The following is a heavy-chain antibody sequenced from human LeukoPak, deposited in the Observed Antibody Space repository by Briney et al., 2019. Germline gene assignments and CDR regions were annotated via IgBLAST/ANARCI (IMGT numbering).Heavy chain of an antibody. D-gene: IGHD2-15*01. CDR2: INPNSGGT. Sequence: ASVKVSCKASGYTFTGCYMHWVRQAPGQGLEWMGWINPNSGGTNYAQNFQGWVTMTRDTSISTAYMELSRLRSDDTAVYFCARNHCSGGSCYPPSGDMDVWGQGTTVTVSS. CDR3: ARNHCSGGSCYPPSGDMDV. J-gene: IGHJ6*02. CDR1: GYTFTGCY. V-gene: IGHV1-2*04.